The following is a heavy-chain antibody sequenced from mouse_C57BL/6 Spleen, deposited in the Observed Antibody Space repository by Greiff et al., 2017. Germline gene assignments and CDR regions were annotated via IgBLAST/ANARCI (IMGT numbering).Heavy chain of an antibody. V-gene: IGHV1-54*01. CDR1: GYAFTNYL. D-gene: IGHD3-2*02. CDR3: ANTAQATSWFAY. J-gene: IGHJ3*01. Sequence: QVQLQQSGAELVRPGPSVKVSCKASGYAFTNYLIEWVKQRHGQGLEWIGVINPGSGGTNYNEKFKGKATLTADKSSSTAYMQLSSLTSEDSAVYYCANTAQATSWFAYWGQGTLATVSA. CDR2: INPGSGGT.